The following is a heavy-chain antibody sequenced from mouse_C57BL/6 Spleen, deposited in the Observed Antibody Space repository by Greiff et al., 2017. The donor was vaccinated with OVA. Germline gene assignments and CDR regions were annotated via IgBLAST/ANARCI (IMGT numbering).Heavy chain of an antibody. CDR3: AKDRYYYGSSYFDY. V-gene: IGHV1-42*01. J-gene: IGHJ2*01. Sequence: EVQLQQSGPELVKPGASVKISCKASGYSFTGYYMNWVKQSPEKSLEWIGEINPSTGGTTYNQKFKAKATLTVDKSSSTAYMQLKSLTSEDSAVYYCAKDRYYYGSSYFDYWGQGTTLTVSS. CDR2: INPSTGGT. D-gene: IGHD1-1*01. CDR1: GYSFTGYY.